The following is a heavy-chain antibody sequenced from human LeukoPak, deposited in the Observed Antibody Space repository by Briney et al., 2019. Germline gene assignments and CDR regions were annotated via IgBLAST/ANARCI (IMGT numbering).Heavy chain of an antibody. Sequence: GGSLRLSCAASGFTFSSYSMNWVRQAPGKGLEWVSYISSSSSTIYYADSVKGRFTISRDNAKNSLYLQMNSLRAEDTAVYYCFSYGDSDYYYYYMDVWGKGTTVTVSS. V-gene: IGHV3-48*04. CDR2: ISSSSSTI. CDR1: GFTFSSYS. D-gene: IGHD4-17*01. J-gene: IGHJ6*03. CDR3: FSYGDSDYYYYYMDV.